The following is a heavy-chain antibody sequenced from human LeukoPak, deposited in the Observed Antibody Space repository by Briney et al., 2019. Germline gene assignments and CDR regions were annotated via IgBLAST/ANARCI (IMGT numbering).Heavy chain of an antibody. J-gene: IGHJ4*02. Sequence: ASVKVSCKASVYTFTGYYMHCVRQAPGQGLEWLGWINPNSGSTNCAQKFQGRVTMTRDTSISTAYMELSRLRSDGTAVYYCARAWGGVVVAADSFSDYWGQGTLVTVSS. CDR2: INPNSGST. CDR3: ARAWGGVVVAADSFSDY. D-gene: IGHD2-15*01. CDR1: VYTFTGYY. V-gene: IGHV1-2*02.